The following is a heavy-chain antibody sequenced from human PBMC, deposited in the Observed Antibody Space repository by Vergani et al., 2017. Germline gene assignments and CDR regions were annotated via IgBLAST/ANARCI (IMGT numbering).Heavy chain of an antibody. Sequence: QESGPGLVKPSETLSLTCTVSGGSISSSSYYWGWIRQPPGKGLEWLALIYWDDDKRYSPSLKSRLTITKDTSKNQVVLTMTNMDPVDTATYYCAHRSGYSGYGMAYYFDYWGQGTLVTVSS. CDR3: AHRSGYSGYGMAYYFDY. CDR1: GGSISSSSYY. J-gene: IGHJ4*02. D-gene: IGHD5-12*01. V-gene: IGHV2-5*02. CDR2: IYWDDDK.